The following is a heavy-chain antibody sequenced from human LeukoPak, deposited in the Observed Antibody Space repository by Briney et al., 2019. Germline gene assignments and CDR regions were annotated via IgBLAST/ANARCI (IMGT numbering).Heavy chain of an antibody. V-gene: IGHV4-59*08. CDR1: GGSISSYY. CDR3: ASTPLNYSDSSDSFDY. CDR2: LHYSGST. J-gene: IGHJ4*02. D-gene: IGHD3-22*01. Sequence: PSETLSLTCTVSGGSISSYYWSWIRQPPGKGLEWIAYLHYSGSTNYNPSLKSRVTISVDTSKSQFSLKLSSVTAADTAVYYCASTPLNYSDSSDSFDYWGQGTLVTVSS.